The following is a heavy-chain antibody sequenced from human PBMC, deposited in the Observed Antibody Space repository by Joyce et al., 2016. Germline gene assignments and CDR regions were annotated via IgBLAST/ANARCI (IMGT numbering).Heavy chain of an antibody. CDR1: GFTFGTYW. Sequence: EVKLVESGGGLVQPGGSLRLSCEASGFTFGTYWVSWVRRAQGKGLEWVANIKQKGSEKYYVESVKGRFTISRDNAKNSRYLQMNSLRAEDTAVYYCARDVHVVVTAGYYYGMDVWGQGATVTVSS. CDR2: IKQKGSEK. J-gene: IGHJ6*02. D-gene: IGHD2-2*01. CDR3: ARDVHVVVTAGYYYGMDV. V-gene: IGHV3-7*01.